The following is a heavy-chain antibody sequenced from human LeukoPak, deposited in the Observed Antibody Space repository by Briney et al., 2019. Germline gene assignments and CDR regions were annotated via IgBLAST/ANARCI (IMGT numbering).Heavy chain of an antibody. D-gene: IGHD5-18*01. CDR1: GGSISSYY. CDR2: IYYSGST. Sequence: SETLSLTCTVSGGSISSYYWSWIRQPPGKGLEWIGYIYYSGSTNYNPSLKSRVTISVDTSKNQFSLKLSSVTAADTAVYYCAGIGYSYVIYFDYWGQGTLVTVSS. J-gene: IGHJ4*02. CDR3: AGIGYSYVIYFDY. V-gene: IGHV4-59*08.